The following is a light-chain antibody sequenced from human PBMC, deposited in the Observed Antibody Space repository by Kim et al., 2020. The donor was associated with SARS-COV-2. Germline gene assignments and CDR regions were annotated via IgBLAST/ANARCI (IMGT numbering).Light chain of an antibody. V-gene: IGLV3-19*01. CDR2: ARN. J-gene: IGLJ2*01. CDR3: NSRDSSGDHLL. Sequence: ASGKPGRITGQGVGRRSYLESWYKQKPGQAPLLVINARNKRPSGIPYRFSGSTSGNTASLTITGAQAEDEADYYCNSRDSSGDHLLFGGGTQLTVL. CDR1: GRRSYL.